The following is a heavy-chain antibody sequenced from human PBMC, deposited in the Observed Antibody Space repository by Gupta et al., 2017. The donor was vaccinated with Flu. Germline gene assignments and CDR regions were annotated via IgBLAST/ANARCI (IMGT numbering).Heavy chain of an antibody. CDR3: TKDNSASSLSFDY. CDR1: GLLFDDYA. V-gene: IGHV3-9*01. CDR2: ISWNADTI. D-gene: IGHD3-16*02. J-gene: IGHJ4*02. Sequence: EVQLVESGGGLVQPGRSLRLSCAASGLLFDDYAIHWVRQAPGKGLEWISSISWNADTIGYADSVKGRFTISRDSAKNSVYLQMDSLRPEDTAFYYCTKDNSASSLSFDYWGQGTLVNVSS.